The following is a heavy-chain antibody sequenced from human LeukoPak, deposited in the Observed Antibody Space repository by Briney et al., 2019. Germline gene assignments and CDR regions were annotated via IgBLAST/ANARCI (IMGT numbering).Heavy chain of an antibody. J-gene: IGHJ4*02. Sequence: SETLSLTCTVSGGSISSYHWSWIRQPPGKGLEWIGYIYYSGSTNYNPSLKSRVTISVDTSKNQFSLKLSSVTAADTAVYYCARKPYSSGYSPYDYWGQGTLVTVSS. D-gene: IGHD3-22*01. CDR1: GGSISSYH. CDR3: ARKPYSSGYSPYDY. CDR2: IYYSGST. V-gene: IGHV4-59*01.